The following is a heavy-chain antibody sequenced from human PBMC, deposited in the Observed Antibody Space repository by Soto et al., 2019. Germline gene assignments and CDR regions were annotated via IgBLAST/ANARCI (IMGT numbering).Heavy chain of an antibody. CDR3: ARHGQWLVTGYFYYGMDV. CDR1: GGSTSSYY. J-gene: IGHJ6*02. Sequence: SETLSLTCTVSGGSTSSYYWSRIRQPPGKGLEWIGYIYYSGSTNYNPSLKSRVTISVDTSKNQFSLKLSSVTAADTAVYYCARHGQWLVTGYFYYGMDVWGQGTTVTVSS. CDR2: IYYSGST. V-gene: IGHV4-59*08. D-gene: IGHD6-19*01.